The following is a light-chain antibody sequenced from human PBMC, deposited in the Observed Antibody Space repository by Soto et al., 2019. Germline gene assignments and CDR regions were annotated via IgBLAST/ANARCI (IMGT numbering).Light chain of an antibody. J-gene: IGLJ1*01. CDR3: SSYAGSNNEV. CDR1: SSDVGGYNY. V-gene: IGLV2-8*01. CDR2: EVS. Sequence: QSVLTQPPSASGSPGQSVTISCPGTSSDVGGYNYVSWYQQHPGKAPKLMIYEVSKRPSGVPDRFSGSKSGNTASLTVSGLQAEDEADYYCSSYAGSNNEVFGTGTNVTVL.